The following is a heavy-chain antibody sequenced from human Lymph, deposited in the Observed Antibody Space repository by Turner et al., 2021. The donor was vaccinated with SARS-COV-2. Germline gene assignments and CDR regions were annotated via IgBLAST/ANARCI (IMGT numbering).Heavy chain of an antibody. Sequence: QVQLVASGGGVVQPGMSLRLSCAASGFTFSSYGLHWLRQAPGKGLEWVAVVWYDGSNKFYADSVKGRFNIPRDNYKNTLYLQMNSLRAEDTAVYYCARHSGGRLDYWGQGTLVTVSS. V-gene: IGHV3-33*01. CDR1: GFTFSSYG. CDR3: ARHSGGRLDY. D-gene: IGHD1-26*01. J-gene: IGHJ4*02. CDR2: VWYDGSNK.